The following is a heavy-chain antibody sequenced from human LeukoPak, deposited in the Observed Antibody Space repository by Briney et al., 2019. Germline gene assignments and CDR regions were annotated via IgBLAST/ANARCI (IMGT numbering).Heavy chain of an antibody. CDR2: FLSDGRI. Sequence: PGGSLRLSCAASGLTVSSTSMTWVRQAPGKGLEWVSDFLSDGRIYYADSVKGRFTISKDISQNTVNLQMDNLRAEDTATYYCGSYRRAYDIWGQGTVVTVAS. J-gene: IGHJ3*02. CDR3: GSYRRAYDI. CDR1: GLTVSSTS. V-gene: IGHV3-53*01. D-gene: IGHD1-26*01.